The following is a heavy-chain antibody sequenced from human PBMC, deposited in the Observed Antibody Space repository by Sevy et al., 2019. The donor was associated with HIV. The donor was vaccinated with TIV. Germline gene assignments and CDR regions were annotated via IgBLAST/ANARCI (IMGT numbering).Heavy chain of an antibody. D-gene: IGHD6-13*01. V-gene: IGHV3-72*01. J-gene: IGHJ4*02. CDR3: ATHAGIAAAGRVFDY. Sequence: GGSLRLSCAASGFTFSDHYMEWVRQAPVKGLEWVGRFRNKADSYATEYAASVKGRFTISRDDSKNSLYLLMNSLKTEDTAVYYCATHAGIAAAGRVFDYWGQGTLVTVSS. CDR2: FRNKADSYAT. CDR1: GFTFSDHY.